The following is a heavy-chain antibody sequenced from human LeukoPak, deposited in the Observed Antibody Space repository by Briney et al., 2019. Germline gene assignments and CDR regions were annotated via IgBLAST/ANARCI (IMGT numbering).Heavy chain of an antibody. CDR1: GYTFTSYY. D-gene: IGHD3-22*01. CDR3: ARDPEAYDSSGTPGDY. V-gene: IGHV1-46*01. J-gene: IGHJ4*02. Sequence: ASATVSCKASGYTFTSYYMHWVRQAPGQGLEWMGIINPSGGSTSYAQKFQGRVTMTRDMSTSTVYMELSSLRSEDTAVYYCARDPEAYDSSGTPGDYWGQGTLVTVSS. CDR2: INPSGGST.